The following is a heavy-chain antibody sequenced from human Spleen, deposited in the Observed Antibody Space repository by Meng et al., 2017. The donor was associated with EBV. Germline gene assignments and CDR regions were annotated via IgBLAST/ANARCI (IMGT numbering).Heavy chain of an antibody. J-gene: IGHJ4*02. V-gene: IGHV1-3*01. CDR3: VRGPPVGVTGPGDY. Sequence: GADVKKRRASVRVACKASGYVFITYIMHSVRPAPEQSLEWMGWINRGTGYTKYSQKFMGRVTLTKDTSATTVYMELNSLRSEDTAVYFCVRGPPVGVTGPGDYWGQGTLVTVSS. CDR2: INRGTGYT. CDR1: GYVFITYI. D-gene: IGHD2-21*01.